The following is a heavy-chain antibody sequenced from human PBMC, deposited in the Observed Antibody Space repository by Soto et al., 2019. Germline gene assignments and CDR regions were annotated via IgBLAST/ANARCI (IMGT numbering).Heavy chain of an antibody. D-gene: IGHD3-22*01. CDR1: GVTFSNDA. CDR2: SIPRFRAA. J-gene: IGHJ6*01. Sequence: QVQLVQSGADVREPGSSVKVTCKASGVTFSNDAISWVRQAPGQGLEWMGLSIPRFRAANYAQKFQGRVTIKVHESTGTADMELRGLTSEDTAVYYCARDLWTESMGYGGYLGMDVWGQGTTVSVSS. CDR3: ARDLWTESMGYGGYLGMDV. V-gene: IGHV1-69*01.